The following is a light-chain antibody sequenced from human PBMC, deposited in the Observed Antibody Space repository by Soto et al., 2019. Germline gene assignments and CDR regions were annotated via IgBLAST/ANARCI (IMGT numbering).Light chain of an antibody. V-gene: IGKV1-12*01. CDR1: LTINRR. J-gene: IGKJ5*01. CDR2: GAF. CDR3: QQADSYPIT. Sequence: DIQMTQSPSSVSVSVGDRVTITCRASLTINRRLAWYQVRPGKPPKLLIAGAFVLQSGVPSRFSGSGYGTDFALTIDNLQPEDFATYYCQQADSYPITFGQGTRLEI.